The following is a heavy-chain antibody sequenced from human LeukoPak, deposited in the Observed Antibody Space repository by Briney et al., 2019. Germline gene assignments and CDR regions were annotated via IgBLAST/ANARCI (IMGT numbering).Heavy chain of an antibody. CDR3: ATGDVLRFLEWLLPGSIDY. D-gene: IGHD3-3*01. Sequence: PGGSLRLSCAASGFTFSSYSMNWVRQAPGKGLEWVSYISSSSSTIYYADSVKGRFTISRDNAKNSLYLQMNSLRAEDTAVYYCATGDVLRFLEWLLPGSIDYWGQGTLVTVSS. CDR2: ISSSSSTI. J-gene: IGHJ4*02. V-gene: IGHV3-48*01. CDR1: GFTFSSYS.